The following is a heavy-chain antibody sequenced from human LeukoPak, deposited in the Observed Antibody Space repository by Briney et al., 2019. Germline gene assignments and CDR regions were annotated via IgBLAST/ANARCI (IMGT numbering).Heavy chain of an antibody. CDR2: MNPNSGNT. V-gene: IGHV1-8*01. CDR1: GYTFTSYD. D-gene: IGHD6-19*01. Sequence: GASVKVSCKASGYTFTSYDINWVRQATGQGLEWMGWMNPNSGNTGYAQKFQGRVTMTRNTSISTAYMELSSLRSEDTAVYYCARDYFAGGWMVDAFDIWGQGTMVTVSS. J-gene: IGHJ3*02. CDR3: ARDYFAGGWMVDAFDI.